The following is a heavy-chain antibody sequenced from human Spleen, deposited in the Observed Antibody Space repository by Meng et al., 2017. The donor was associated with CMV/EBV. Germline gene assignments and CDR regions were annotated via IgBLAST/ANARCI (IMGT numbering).Heavy chain of an antibody. J-gene: IGHJ4*02. Sequence: QVQLMQSGAEGKKPGASVKVSCKPSGYTFTTYYIHWVRQAPGQGLEWMGLINPSGVITTYAQKFQGRVTMTSDTSTSTVYMELSSLTSEDTAVYYCARPHYASDERGLLGFDYWGQGTLVTVSS. CDR3: ARPHYASDERGLLGFDY. V-gene: IGHV1-46*01. CDR1: GYTFTTYY. CDR2: INPSGVIT. D-gene: IGHD2-2*01.